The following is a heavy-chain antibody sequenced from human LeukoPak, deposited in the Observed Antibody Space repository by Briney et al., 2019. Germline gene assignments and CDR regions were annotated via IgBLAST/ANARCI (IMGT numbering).Heavy chain of an antibody. Sequence: SETLSLTCTVSGGSISTYYWSWIRQPPGKGLEWIGYIYYTGSTNYNPSLKSRVTISVDTSKNQFSLKLSSVTAADTAVYYCAGDDYYDSSGYYYVWGQGALVTVSS. J-gene: IGHJ4*02. D-gene: IGHD3-22*01. CDR2: IYYTGST. CDR1: GGSISTYY. CDR3: AGDDYYDSSGYYYV. V-gene: IGHV4-59*12.